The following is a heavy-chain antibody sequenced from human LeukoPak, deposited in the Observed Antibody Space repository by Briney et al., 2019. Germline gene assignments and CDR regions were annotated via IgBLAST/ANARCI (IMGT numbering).Heavy chain of an antibody. J-gene: IGHJ4*02. CDR1: GGPISSYY. CDR2: IYDSGST. Sequence: PSETLSLTCTVSGGPISSYYWTWIRQPPGKGLEWIGYIYDSGSTTYNPSLKSRVTISVDTSKNQISLKLTSVTAADTAVYYCARAPYTALVNFDYWGQGTLVTVSS. CDR3: ARAPYTALVNFDY. D-gene: IGHD5-18*01. V-gene: IGHV4-59*01.